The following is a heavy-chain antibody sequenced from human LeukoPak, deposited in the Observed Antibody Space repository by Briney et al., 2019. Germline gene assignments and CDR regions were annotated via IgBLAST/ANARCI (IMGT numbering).Heavy chain of an antibody. CDR3: ARYYYGSGSYPHYYYYYYMDV. V-gene: IGHV1-18*01. CDR1: GYTFTSYG. D-gene: IGHD3-10*01. J-gene: IGHJ6*03. CDR2: ISAYNGNT. Sequence: ASVKVSCKASGYTFTSYGISWVRQAPGQGLEWMGWISAYNGNTNYAQKLQGRVTMTTDTSTSTAYMELRSLRSDDTAVYYCARYYYGSGSYPHYYYYYYMDVWGKGTTVTVSS.